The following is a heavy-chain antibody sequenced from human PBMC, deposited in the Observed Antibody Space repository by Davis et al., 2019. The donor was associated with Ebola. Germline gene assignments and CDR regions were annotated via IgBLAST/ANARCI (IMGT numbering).Heavy chain of an antibody. CDR3: AKGGHVGTPRGLLDS. CDR2: ISYDGSDE. V-gene: IGHV3-30*18. D-gene: IGHD4-23*01. J-gene: IGHJ5*01. CDR1: GFTFSTYG. Sequence: GESLKISCAASGFTFSTYGMHWVRQAPGKGLEWVAVISYDGSDEYYADSVKGRFTISRDNSRNTVFLQMSSVTTEDTAVYYCAKGGHVGTPRGLLDSWGQGTQVTVSS.